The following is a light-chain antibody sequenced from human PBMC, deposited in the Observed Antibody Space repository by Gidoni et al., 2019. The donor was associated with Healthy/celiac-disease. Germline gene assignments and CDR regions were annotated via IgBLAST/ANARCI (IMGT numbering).Light chain of an antibody. V-gene: IGKV3-20*01. CDR2: GAS. Sequence: EIVLTQSPGTLSLSPGERATLSCRASQSVSSSYLAWSQQKPGQAPGLLIYGASSRATGIPDRFSGSGSGTDFTLTISRLEPEDFAVYYCQQGLTFXGXTKVXIK. CDR1: QSVSSSY. CDR3: QQGLT. J-gene: IGKJ4*01.